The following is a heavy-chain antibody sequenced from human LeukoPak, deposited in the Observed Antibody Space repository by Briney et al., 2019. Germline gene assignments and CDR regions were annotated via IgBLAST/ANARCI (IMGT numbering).Heavy chain of an antibody. CDR2: SSSSGTTI. CDR1: GFTLIDYY. J-gene: IGHJ4*02. V-gene: IGHV3-11*01. CDR3: ARRRDFIDY. Sequence: NTGGSLRLSCAASGFTLIDYYMSWIHQAPGKGLEWVSYSSSSGTTIYYADSVKGRFAISRDNAKNSLYLQMNSLRAEDTAVYYCARRRDFIDYWGQGTLVTVSS. D-gene: IGHD3/OR15-3a*01.